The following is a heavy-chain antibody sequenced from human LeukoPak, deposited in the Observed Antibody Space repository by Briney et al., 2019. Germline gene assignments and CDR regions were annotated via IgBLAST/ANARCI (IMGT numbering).Heavy chain of an antibody. CDR2: INPSGGST. Sequence: ASVKVSWKASGYIFTSYYMHWVRQAPGQGLEWMGIINPSGGSTSYAQKFQGRVTMTRDMSTSTVYMELSSLRSEDTAVYYCAIHRPLSGSLYPFDYWGQGTLVTVSS. CDR1: GYIFTSYY. J-gene: IGHJ4*02. V-gene: IGHV1-46*01. CDR3: AIHRPLSGSLYPFDY. D-gene: IGHD1-26*01.